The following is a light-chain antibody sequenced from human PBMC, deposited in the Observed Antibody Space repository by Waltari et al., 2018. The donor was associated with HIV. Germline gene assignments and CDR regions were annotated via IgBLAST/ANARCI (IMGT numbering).Light chain of an antibody. Sequence: SAVTQPASVSGLPGQSITISCTGDDSDFGIYTFVYWYQQHPGKLPRLLVYDVDRRASGISTRFSGSKSGHTASLSISGLRAEDEADYYCAFFTDDNTLLFGGGTKVTVL. CDR3: AFFTDDNTLL. CDR2: DVD. CDR1: DSDFGIYTF. J-gene: IGLJ3*02. V-gene: IGLV2-14*03.